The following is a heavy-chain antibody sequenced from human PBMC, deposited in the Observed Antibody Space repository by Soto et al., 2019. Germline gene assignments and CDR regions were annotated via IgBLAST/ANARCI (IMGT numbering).Heavy chain of an antibody. V-gene: IGHV3-49*03. CDR3: TRADRWYDYPYYYYGMDV. CDR1: GFTFGDYA. J-gene: IGHJ6*02. D-gene: IGHD5-12*01. Sequence: PGGSLRLSCTASGFTFGDYAMSWFRQAPGKGLEWVGFIRSKAYGGTTEYAASVKGRFTISRDDSKSIAYLQMNSLKTEDTAVYYCTRADRWYDYPYYYYGMDVWGQGTTVTVSS. CDR2: IRSKAYGGTT.